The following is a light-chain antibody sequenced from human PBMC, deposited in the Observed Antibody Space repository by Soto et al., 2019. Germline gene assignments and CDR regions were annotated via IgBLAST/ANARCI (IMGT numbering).Light chain of an antibody. CDR1: QSVDNN. CDR2: GSF. J-gene: IGKJ5*01. Sequence: EIVMTQSPVTLSASPGERATLSCRASQSVDNNVAWYQQNPGQAPRPLIVGSFARATGIPARFSGSGSGSEFTLTISGLQSEDFAVYYCQQYNDRPLITFGQGTRLEIK. CDR3: QQYNDRPLIT. V-gene: IGKV3-15*01.